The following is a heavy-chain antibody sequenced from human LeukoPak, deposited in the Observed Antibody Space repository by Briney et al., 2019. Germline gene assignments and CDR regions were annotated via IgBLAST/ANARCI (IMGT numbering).Heavy chain of an antibody. V-gene: IGHV4-39*07. Sequence: SETLSLTCTVSGGSISSSSYYWGWIRQPPGKGLEWIGSIYHSGSTYYNPSLKSRVTISVDTSKNQFSLKLSSVTAADTAVYYCARETPYVDTAMATPYYYYYMDVWGKGTTVTVSS. CDR1: GGSISSSSYY. D-gene: IGHD5-18*01. J-gene: IGHJ6*03. CDR3: ARETPYVDTAMATPYYYYYMDV. CDR2: IYHSGST.